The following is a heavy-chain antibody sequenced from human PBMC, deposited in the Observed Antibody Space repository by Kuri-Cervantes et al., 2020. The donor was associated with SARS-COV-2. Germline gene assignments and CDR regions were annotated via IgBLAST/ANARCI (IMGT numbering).Heavy chain of an antibody. V-gene: IGHV3-21*01. CDR2: ISSSSKFI. J-gene: IGHJ6*03. CDR3: ARDASGTGLYYYYYMDV. CDR1: TLTFSNYS. Sequence: GESLKISCTASTLTFSNYSMNWVRQAPGKGLEWVSSISSSSKFIFYADSVKGRFTISRDNAKNSLYLQMNSLRAEDTAVYYCARDASGTGLYYYYYMDVWGKGTTVTVSS. D-gene: IGHD3/OR15-3a*01.